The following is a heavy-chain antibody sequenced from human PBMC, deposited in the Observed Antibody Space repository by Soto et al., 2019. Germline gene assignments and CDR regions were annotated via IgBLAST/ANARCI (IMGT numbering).Heavy chain of an antibody. Sequence: GGSLRLSCAASGFTFSDYYMSWIRQAPGKGLEWVSYISSSSSYTNYADSVKGRFTISRDNAKNSLYLQMNSLRAEDTAVYYCARPSPTDFWSGYSFNYYYYYGMDVWGQGTTVTVSS. D-gene: IGHD3-3*01. CDR2: ISSSSSYT. CDR1: GFTFSDYY. J-gene: IGHJ6*02. CDR3: ARPSPTDFWSGYSFNYYYYYGMDV. V-gene: IGHV3-11*06.